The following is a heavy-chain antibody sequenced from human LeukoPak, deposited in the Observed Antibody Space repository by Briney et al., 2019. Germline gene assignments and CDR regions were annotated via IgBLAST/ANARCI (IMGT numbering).Heavy chain of an antibody. CDR3: AKLLRYVDWLIYD. D-gene: IGHD3-9*01. CDR1: GFTFSSYA. CDR2: ISGSGGST. V-gene: IGHV3-23*01. J-gene: IGHJ4*02. Sequence: PGGSLRLSCAASGFTFSSYAMSWVRQAPGKGLEWVSAISGSGGSTYYADSVRGRFTISRDNSKNMMYLQMNSLSAEDTAVYYCAKLLRYVDWLIYDWGQGTLVTVSS.